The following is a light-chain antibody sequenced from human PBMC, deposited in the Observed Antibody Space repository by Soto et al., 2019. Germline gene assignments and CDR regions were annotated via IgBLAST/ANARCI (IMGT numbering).Light chain of an antibody. V-gene: IGKV1-39*01. CDR3: QQGYNTPWT. Sequence: DLQMTQSPSSLSASVGDRVTITCRASQSISSYLNWYQQKPGKAPKFLIYAASSLQSGVPSRFSGSGSGTDFSLTISSLQPEDFATYYCQQGYNTPWTFGQGTKVEIK. CDR2: AAS. J-gene: IGKJ1*01. CDR1: QSISSY.